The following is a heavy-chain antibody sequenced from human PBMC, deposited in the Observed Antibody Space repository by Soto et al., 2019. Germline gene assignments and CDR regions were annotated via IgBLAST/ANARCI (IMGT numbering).Heavy chain of an antibody. Sequence: SETLSLTGTVSGAAISGFYWSWIRKSAGKGLEWIGRIYATGTTDYNPSLKSRVMMSVDTSKKQFSLKLRPVTAADTAVYYCVRDGTKTLRDWFDPWGQGISVTVSS. J-gene: IGHJ5*02. CDR1: GAAISGFY. D-gene: IGHD1-1*01. V-gene: IGHV4-4*07. CDR3: VRDGTKTLRDWFDP. CDR2: IYATGTT.